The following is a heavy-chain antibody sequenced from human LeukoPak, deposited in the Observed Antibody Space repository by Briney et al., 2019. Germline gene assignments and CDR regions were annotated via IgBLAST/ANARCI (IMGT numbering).Heavy chain of an antibody. CDR1: GFTFSSYW. Sequence: GGSLRLSCAASGFTFSSYWMSWVRQAPGKGLEWMANIKQDGSKNYYVDSVKGRFTTSRGTTKNSLYMQMNTLGADDTSLSSCVRDGTLEWLLYDPDFDYWGQGTLVTVSS. J-gene: IGHJ4*02. D-gene: IGHD3-3*01. CDR2: IKQDGSKN. V-gene: IGHV3-7*01. CDR3: VRDGTLEWLLYDPDFDY.